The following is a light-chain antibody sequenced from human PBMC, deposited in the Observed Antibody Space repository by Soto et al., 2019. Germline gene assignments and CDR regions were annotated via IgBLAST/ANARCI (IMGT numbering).Light chain of an antibody. CDR2: YDS. CDR3: QVWFSNSDHPLYV. J-gene: IGLJ1*01. Sequence: SYELTQPPSVSVAPGKTARISCEGDNIGSKSVHWYQQKPGQAPVVVIYYDSDRPSGIPERFSGSNSENTATLTISRVEAGDEADYYCQVWFSNSDHPLYVFGTGTKVTVL. CDR1: NIGSKS. V-gene: IGLV3-21*04.